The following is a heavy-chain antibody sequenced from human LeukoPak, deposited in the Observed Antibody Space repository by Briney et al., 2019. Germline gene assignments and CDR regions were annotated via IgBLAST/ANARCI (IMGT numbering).Heavy chain of an antibody. CDR2: VYYSGTT. D-gene: IGHD1-7*01. CDR1: GGSVSSSSSY. CDR3: VRQNSDYYYYYLDV. V-gene: IGHV4-39*01. J-gene: IGHJ6*03. Sequence: SETLSLTCTVSGGSVSSSSSYWAWIRQPPGKGLEWIGSVYYSGTTYYNTSLESRVTISEDTSRNRFSLMLSSVTAADTAVFYCVRQNSDYYYYYLDVWGEGTTVIVSS.